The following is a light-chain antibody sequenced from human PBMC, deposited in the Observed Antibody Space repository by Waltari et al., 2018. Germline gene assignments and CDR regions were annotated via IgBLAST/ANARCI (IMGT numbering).Light chain of an antibody. CDR2: SDR. CDR3: SSWDDSRNTVV. V-gene: IGLV1-44*01. J-gene: IGLJ2*01. Sequence: QTMLTQPPSASGTPGQRVTLSCSGSSANIGNNFVNWYQQLPETAPKLLIYSDRQRPSVAPDRFSASKSGTSASLAISGLQSEDEGLYYCSSWDDSRNTVVFGGGTKLTVL. CDR1: SANIGNNF.